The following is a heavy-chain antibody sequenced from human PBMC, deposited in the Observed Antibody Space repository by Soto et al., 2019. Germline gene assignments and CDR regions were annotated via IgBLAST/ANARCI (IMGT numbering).Heavy chain of an antibody. V-gene: IGHV4-34*01. D-gene: IGHD6-19*01. CDR2: IDQSGGT. J-gene: IGHJ6*02. Sequence: PSETLSLTCAVVGDSLRGQSWNWIRQSPGKGLEWIGEIDQSGGTNYNPSLKSRAIISDDTSKNQFSLTLTSVTAADTAVYYCAREDSYGWSGKSLDVWGQGTTVTVCS. CDR1: GDSLRGQS. CDR3: AREDSYGWSGKSLDV.